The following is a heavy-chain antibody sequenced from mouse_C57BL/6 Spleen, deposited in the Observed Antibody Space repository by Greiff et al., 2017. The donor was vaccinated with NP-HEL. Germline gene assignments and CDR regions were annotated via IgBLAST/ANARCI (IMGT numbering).Heavy chain of an antibody. J-gene: IGHJ3*01. D-gene: IGHD2-3*01. CDR1: GFTFSDYG. V-gene: IGHV5-17*01. Sequence: VQLKESGGGLVKPGGSLKLSCAGSGFTFSDYGMHWVRQAPEKGLEWVAYISSGSSTIYYDDTVKGRFTISRDNGKNTLILQMTSLRSEDTAMYYCARGGLLQEAWFSYWGQGTRVTVSA. CDR2: ISSGSSTI. CDR3: ARGGLLQEAWFSY.